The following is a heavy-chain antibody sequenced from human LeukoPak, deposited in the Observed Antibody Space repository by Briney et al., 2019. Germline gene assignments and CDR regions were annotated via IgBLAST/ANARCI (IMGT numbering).Heavy chain of an antibody. CDR1: GFTFSSYG. J-gene: IGHJ6*03. D-gene: IGHD1-26*01. Sequence: PGGSLRLSCAASGFTFSSYGMHWVRQAPGKGLEWVAFIRYDGSNKYYADSVKGRFTISRDNSKNTLYLQMNSLRAEDTAVYYRAKGWGSYSSGYYYMDVWGKGTTVTVSS. V-gene: IGHV3-30*02. CDR3: AKGWGSYSSGYYYMDV. CDR2: IRYDGSNK.